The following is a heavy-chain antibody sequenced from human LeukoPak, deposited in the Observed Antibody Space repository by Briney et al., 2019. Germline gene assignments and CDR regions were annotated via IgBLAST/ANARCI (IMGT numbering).Heavy chain of an antibody. V-gene: IGHV1-69*13. D-gene: IGHD2-2*01. J-gene: IGHJ6*03. CDR2: IIPIFGTA. CDR3: ARGGPSSTWAGDYYMDV. Sequence: SVKVSCKASGYTFTSYAISWVRQAPGQGLEWMGGIIPIFGTANYAQKFQGRVTITADESTSTAYMELSSLRSEDTAVYYCARGGPSSTWAGDYYMDVWGKGTTVTVSS. CDR1: GYTFTSYA.